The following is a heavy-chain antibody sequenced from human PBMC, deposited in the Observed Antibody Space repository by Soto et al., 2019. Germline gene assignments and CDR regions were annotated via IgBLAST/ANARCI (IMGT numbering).Heavy chain of an antibody. Sequence: PSETLSLTCAVSGGSISSSNWWSWVRQPPGKGLEWIGEIYHSGSTNYNPSLKSRVTISVDKSKNQFSLKLSSVTAADTAVYYCARAPIDYYGSGSYYRGYFDYWGQGTLVTVSS. V-gene: IGHV4-4*02. CDR1: GGSISSSNW. D-gene: IGHD3-10*01. CDR2: IYHSGST. J-gene: IGHJ4*02. CDR3: ARAPIDYYGSGSYYRGYFDY.